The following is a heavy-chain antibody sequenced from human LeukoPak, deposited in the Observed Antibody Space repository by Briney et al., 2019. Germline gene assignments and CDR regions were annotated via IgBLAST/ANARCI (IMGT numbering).Heavy chain of an antibody. Sequence: ASETLSLTCTVSGGSIRSSYYYWGWIRQPPGKGLEWIGSIYDSGSTNYNPSLQGRVTISLDTSRNQFSLKLSSVTAADTAVYYCASGDNDPLFDYWGQGTLVTVSS. V-gene: IGHV4-39*07. CDR2: IYDSGST. CDR3: ASGDNDPLFDY. J-gene: IGHJ4*02. CDR1: GGSIRSSYYY. D-gene: IGHD1-1*01.